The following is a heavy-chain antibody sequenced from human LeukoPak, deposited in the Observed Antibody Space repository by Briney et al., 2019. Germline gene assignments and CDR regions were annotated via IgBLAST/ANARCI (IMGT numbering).Heavy chain of an antibody. D-gene: IGHD6-6*01. CDR1: GFTFSSYW. CDR2: IKQDGSEK. Sequence: GGSLRLSCAASGFTFSSYWMSWVRQAPGKGLEWVANIKQDGSEKYYVDSVKGRFTISRDNAKNSLYLQMNSLRADDTAVYYCVKDEWYGSSSYFDFWGQGTLVTVSS. V-gene: IGHV3-7*03. J-gene: IGHJ4*02. CDR3: VKDEWYGSSSYFDF.